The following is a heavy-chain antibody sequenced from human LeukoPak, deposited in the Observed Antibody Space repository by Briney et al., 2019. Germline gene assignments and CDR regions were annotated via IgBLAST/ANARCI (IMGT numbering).Heavy chain of an antibody. CDR2: MNPNSGNT. D-gene: IGHD3-22*01. Sequence: ASVKVSCKASGYTFTGYYMHWVRQAPGQGLEWMGWMNPNSGNTGYAQKFQGRVTITRNTSISTAYMELSSLRSEDTAVYYCARGMQVNYYDSSGYYYIGNWFDPWGQGTLVTVSS. V-gene: IGHV1-8*03. CDR3: ARGMQVNYYDSSGYYYIGNWFDP. J-gene: IGHJ5*02. CDR1: GYTFTGYY.